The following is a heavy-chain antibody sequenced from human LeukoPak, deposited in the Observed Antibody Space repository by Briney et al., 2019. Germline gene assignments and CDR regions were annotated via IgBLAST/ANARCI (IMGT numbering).Heavy chain of an antibody. Sequence: SVKVSCKASGGTFSSYAISWVRQAPGQGLEWTGRIIPIFGTANYAQKFQGRVTITTDESTSTAYMELSSLRSEDTAVYYCARDLSQAMIVVVNDAFDIWGQGTMVSVSS. D-gene: IGHD3-22*01. V-gene: IGHV1-69*05. CDR3: ARDLSQAMIVVVNDAFDI. CDR2: IIPIFGTA. J-gene: IGHJ3*02. CDR1: GGTFSSYA.